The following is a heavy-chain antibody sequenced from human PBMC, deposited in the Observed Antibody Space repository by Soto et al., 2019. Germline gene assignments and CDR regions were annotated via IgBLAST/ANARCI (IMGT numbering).Heavy chain of an antibody. CDR2: INSDGCSA. CDR1: GFTFSSHG. V-gene: IGHV3-74*01. CDR3: ARNRIAVVGNDY. Sequence: GGSLRLSCAASGFTFSSHGMHWVRQAPGKGLVWVSRINSDGCSAGYADSGKGRCTISRDNAKHTLYLQMNSLRAEDTAVYYWARNRIAVVGNDYWGQGTLVTVSS. D-gene: IGHD6-19*01. J-gene: IGHJ4*02.